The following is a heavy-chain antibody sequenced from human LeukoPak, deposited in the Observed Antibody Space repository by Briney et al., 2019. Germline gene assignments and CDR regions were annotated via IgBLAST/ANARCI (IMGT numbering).Heavy chain of an antibody. Sequence: GGSLRLSCAASGFTFSSYWMSWVRQAPGKGLEWVANIKQDGSEKYYVDSVKGRFTISRDNAKNSLYLQMNSLRAEDTAVYYCASGVYDSSGPAPIVGYWGQGTLVTVSS. V-gene: IGHV3-7*01. J-gene: IGHJ4*02. CDR2: IKQDGSEK. CDR3: ASGVYDSSGPAPIVGY. D-gene: IGHD3-22*01. CDR1: GFTFSSYW.